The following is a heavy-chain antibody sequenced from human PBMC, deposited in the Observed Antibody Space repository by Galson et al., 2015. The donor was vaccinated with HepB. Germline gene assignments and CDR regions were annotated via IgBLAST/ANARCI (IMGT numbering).Heavy chain of an antibody. J-gene: IGHJ4*02. Sequence: SLRLSCAASGFTFSSYAMSWVRRAPGKGLEWVSAISGSGGSTYYADSVKGRFTISRDNSKNTLCLQMNSLRAEDTAVYYCAKDWSGYCSSTSCSERYCTNGVCYLFDYWGQGTLVTVSS. CDR2: ISGSGGST. D-gene: IGHD2-2*03. CDR1: GFTFSSYA. CDR3: AKDWSGYCSSTSCSERYCTNGVCYLFDY. V-gene: IGHV3-23*01.